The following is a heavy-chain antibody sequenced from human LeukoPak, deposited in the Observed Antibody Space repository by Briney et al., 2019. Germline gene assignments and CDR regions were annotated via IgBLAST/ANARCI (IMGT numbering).Heavy chain of an antibody. CDR2: ISSSGSNI. CDR1: GFTFSSYE. V-gene: IGHV3-48*03. CDR3: ASKYCSGGSCRYYCGMDV. D-gene: IGHD2-15*01. Sequence: GGSLRLSCAASGFTFSSYEMNWVRQAPGKGLEWVSYISSSGSNIYYADSVKGRFTISRDNAKNSLYLQMNSLRAEDTAVYYCASKYCSGGSCRYYCGMDVWGQGTTVTVSS. J-gene: IGHJ6*02.